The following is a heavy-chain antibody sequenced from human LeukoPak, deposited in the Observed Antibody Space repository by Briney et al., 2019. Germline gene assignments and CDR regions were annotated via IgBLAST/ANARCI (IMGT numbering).Heavy chain of an antibody. CDR3: ARDLGGSPFDY. CDR1: GFTLSSSG. D-gene: IGHD3-16*01. Sequence: GGSLRLSCAASGFTLSSSGMHWVRQAPGKGLEWVAVIWSDESHKYYADSVKGRFTISRDNSKNTLYLQMNSLRAEDTAVYYCARDLGGSPFDYWGQGTLVTVSS. CDR2: IWSDESHK. V-gene: IGHV3-33*01. J-gene: IGHJ4*02.